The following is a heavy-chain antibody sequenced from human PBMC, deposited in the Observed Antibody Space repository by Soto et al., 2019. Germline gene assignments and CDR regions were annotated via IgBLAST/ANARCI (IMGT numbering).Heavy chain of an antibody. D-gene: IGHD3-10*01. V-gene: IGHV1-18*01. J-gene: IGHJ6*02. CDR2: ISAYNGNT. CDR3: ASNYLYYYGSGNTNYYGMDV. CDR1: GYTFTSYG. Sequence: QVQLVQSGAEVKKPGASVKVSCKASGYTFTSYGISWVRQAPGQGLEWMGWISAYNGNTNYAQKLQGRVTMTTDTSTSTVYMELRSLRSDETAVYYCASNYLYYYGSGNTNYYGMDVWGQGTTGTVSS.